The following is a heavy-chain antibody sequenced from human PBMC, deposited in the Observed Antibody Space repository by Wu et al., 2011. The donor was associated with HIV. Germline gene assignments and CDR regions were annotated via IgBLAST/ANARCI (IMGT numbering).Heavy chain of an antibody. Sequence: QVQLVQSGAEVRKPGASVKVSCKASGYTFTGYHMHWVRQAPGQGLEWMGWINPNSGGTNYAQKLQGRVTMTTDTSTSTAYMELRSLRFDDTAVYYCARDRHPMVGPWYYYYYMDVWGKGTTVTVSS. CDR3: ARDRHPMVGPWYYYYYMDV. V-gene: IGHV1-2*02. CDR2: INPNSGGT. J-gene: IGHJ6*03. D-gene: IGHD3-10*01. CDR1: GYTFTGYH.